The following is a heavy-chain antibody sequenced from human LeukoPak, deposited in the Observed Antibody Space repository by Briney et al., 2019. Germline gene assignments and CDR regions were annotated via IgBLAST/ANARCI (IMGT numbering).Heavy chain of an antibody. V-gene: IGHV3-74*01. CDR1: GFTFSTYW. CDR2: INSDGSTT. J-gene: IGHJ4*02. D-gene: IGHD2-2*01. Sequence: GGSLRLSCAASGFTFSTYWIHWVRQAPGKGLVWVSCINSDGSTTRYADSVKGRFAISRDNAKNTLYLQMNSLRAEDTAVYYCARFWRCSSTSCYAFGYWGQGTLVTVSS. CDR3: ARFWRCSSTSCYAFGY.